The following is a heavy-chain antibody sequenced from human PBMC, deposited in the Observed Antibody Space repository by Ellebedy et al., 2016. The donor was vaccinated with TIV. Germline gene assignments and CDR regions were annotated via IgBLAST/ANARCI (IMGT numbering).Heavy chain of an antibody. V-gene: IGHV3-49*03. J-gene: IGHJ4*02. Sequence: GESLKISCTASGFPFVRYSMNWFRQAPGKGLEWVGFLRDIAYGETPESDASVKGRFRISRDDSKSIAYIQMNSLKTEDTAVYFCDKGLRYFNWISDYWGQGTLVTVSS. CDR1: GFPFVRYS. CDR3: DKGLRYFNWISDY. D-gene: IGHD3-9*01. CDR2: LRDIAYGETP.